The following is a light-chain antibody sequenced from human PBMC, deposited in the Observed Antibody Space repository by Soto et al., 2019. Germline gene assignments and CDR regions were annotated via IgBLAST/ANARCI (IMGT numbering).Light chain of an antibody. CDR1: QSVSSN. V-gene: IGKV3-15*01. J-gene: IGKJ4*01. CDR2: GAS. Sequence: EIVMTQSPATLSVSPGERATLSCRASQSVSSNLAWYQQKPGQAPRLLIYGASTRATGIPARCSGSGSGTEFTLTISSLQSEDFAIYYCQQYHNWTLTFGGGTKVEIK. CDR3: QQYHNWTLT.